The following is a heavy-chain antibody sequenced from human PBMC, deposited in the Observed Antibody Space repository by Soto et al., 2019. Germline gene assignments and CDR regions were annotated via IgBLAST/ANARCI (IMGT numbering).Heavy chain of an antibody. Sequence: QLQLVQSGAEVKKTGSSVTVSCKALGNTFTYRYLHWVRQAPGQALEWMGWITPFSGDVHYAQQFQERVTITRDRSINTAYMQMSSLRSEDTAMYFCAGGGAGSGPFTWELPDHWGQGTLVTVYS. J-gene: IGHJ1*01. D-gene: IGHD1-26*01. CDR3: AGGGAGSGPFTWELPDH. CDR1: GNTFTYRY. V-gene: IGHV1-45*02. CDR2: ITPFSGDV.